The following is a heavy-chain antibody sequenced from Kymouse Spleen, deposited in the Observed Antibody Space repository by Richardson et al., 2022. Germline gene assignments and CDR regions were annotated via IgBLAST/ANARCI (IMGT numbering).Heavy chain of an antibody. CDR1: GFTFDDYA. Sequence: EVQLVESGGGLVQPGRSLRLSCAASGFTFDDYAMHWVRQAPGKGLEWVSGISWNSGSIGYADSVKGRFTISRDNAKNSLYLQMNSLRAEDTALYYCAPLVGANWFDPWGQGTLVTVSS. V-gene: IGHV3-9*01. J-gene: IGHJ5*02. D-gene: IGHD1-26*01. CDR3: APLVGANWFDP. CDR2: ISWNSGSI.